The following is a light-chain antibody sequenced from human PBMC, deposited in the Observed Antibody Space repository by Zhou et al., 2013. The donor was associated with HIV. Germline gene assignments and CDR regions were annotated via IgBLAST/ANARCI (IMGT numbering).Light chain of an antibody. CDR3: QQYSVWPPYT. CDR1: QAITND. Sequence: EVVMTQSPATLSVSLGGRVTLSCRASQAITNDVAWYQQKRGQAPRVLLYGAVTRVAGVPARFSGSGSGTEFTLTISSLQTEDFATYFCQQYSVWPPYTFGQGTKLEIK. CDR2: GAV. V-gene: IGKV3D-15*01. J-gene: IGKJ2*01.